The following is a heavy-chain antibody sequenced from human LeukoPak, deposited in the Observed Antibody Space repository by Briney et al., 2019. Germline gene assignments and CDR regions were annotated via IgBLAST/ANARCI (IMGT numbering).Heavy chain of an antibody. D-gene: IGHD5-18*01. Sequence: SETLSLTCTVSGYSISSGYYWGWIRQPPGKGLEWIGEINHSGSTNYNPALKSRVTISVDTAKNQFSLKLSSVTAADTAAYYCARQGFGYSYGLSPYYYYYYMDVWGKGTTVTISS. CDR1: GYSISSGYY. CDR2: INHSGST. V-gene: IGHV4-38-2*02. J-gene: IGHJ6*03. CDR3: ARQGFGYSYGLSPYYYYYYMDV.